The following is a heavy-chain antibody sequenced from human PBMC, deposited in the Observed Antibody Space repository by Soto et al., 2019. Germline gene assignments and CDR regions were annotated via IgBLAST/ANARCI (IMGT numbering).Heavy chain of an antibody. CDR1: GDSFTSYW. CDR2: IDPSDSYT. CDR3: AVLRFLEWLTPRTGYYGMDV. J-gene: IGHJ6*02. V-gene: IGHV5-10-1*01. Sequence: PGESLKISCKGSGDSFTSYWISWVRQMPGKGLEWMGRIDPSDSYTNYSPSFQGHVTISADKSISTAYLQWSSLKASDTAMYYCAVLRFLEWLTPRTGYYGMDVWGQGTTVTVSS. D-gene: IGHD3-3*01.